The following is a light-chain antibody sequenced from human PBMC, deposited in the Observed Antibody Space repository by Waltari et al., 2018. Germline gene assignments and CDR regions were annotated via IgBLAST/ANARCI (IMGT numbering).Light chain of an antibody. Sequence: EIVLTQSPATLSLSPGERATLSCRASQSVSSYLAWYQQKPGQAPRLLIYDASNSATGIPARFSGSGSVTDFTLTISSLEPEDFAVYYCQQRSNWPTFGPGTKVDIK. CDR1: QSVSSY. CDR2: DAS. CDR3: QQRSNWPT. V-gene: IGKV3-11*01. J-gene: IGKJ3*01.